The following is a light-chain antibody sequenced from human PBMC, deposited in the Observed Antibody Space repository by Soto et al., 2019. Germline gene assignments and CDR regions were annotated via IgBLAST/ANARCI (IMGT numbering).Light chain of an antibody. J-gene: IGKJ5*01. CDR2: GAS. CDR1: QSVSTK. Sequence: DIVLTQSPATLSVSPGERATLSCRASQSVSTKLAWFQQKPGQAPRLLIYGASTRATGIPARFSGSGSGTDFTLTISSLEPEDFAVYYCQQRSNWPIITFGQGTRLEI. CDR3: QQRSNWPIIT. V-gene: IGKV3-11*01.